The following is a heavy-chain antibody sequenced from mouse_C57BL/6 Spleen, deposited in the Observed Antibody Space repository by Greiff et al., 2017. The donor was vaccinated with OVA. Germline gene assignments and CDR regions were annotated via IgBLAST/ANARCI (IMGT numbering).Heavy chain of an antibody. CDR1: GFNIKDYY. D-gene: IGHD1-1*01. Sequence: EVQLQQSGAELVKPGASVKLSCTASGFNIKDYYMHWVKQRTEQGLEWIGRIDPEDGETKSAPKFQGKATITAATSSNTAYLQLSSLTSEDTDVCYSARNYVSGGAMDYWGQGTSVTVSS. J-gene: IGHJ4*01. V-gene: IGHV14-2*01. CDR2: IDPEDGET. CDR3: ARNYVSGGAMDY.